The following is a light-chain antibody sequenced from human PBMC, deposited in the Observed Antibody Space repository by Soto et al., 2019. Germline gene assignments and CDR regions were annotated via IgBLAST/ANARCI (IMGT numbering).Light chain of an antibody. CDR2: ADN. V-gene: IGLV1-40*01. CDR3: QSYDTSLTGYV. J-gene: IGLJ1*01. CDR1: SSNIGAGYD. Sequence: QSVLTQPPSVSGAPGQRVTISCTGTSSNIGAGYDVHWYQHLPGTAPKLLISADNSRPSGVPDRFSGSRSGTSASLAITGLQAEDEADYYCQSYDTSLTGYVFGAGTKVTVL.